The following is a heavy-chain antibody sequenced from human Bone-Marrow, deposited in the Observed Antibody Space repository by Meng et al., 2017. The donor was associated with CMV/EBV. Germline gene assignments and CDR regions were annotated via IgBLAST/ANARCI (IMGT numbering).Heavy chain of an antibody. CDR3: AKDRLAAATIDY. J-gene: IGHJ4*02. D-gene: IGHD6-13*01. CDR2: IRYDGSNK. Sequence: GESLKISCAASGFTFSSYGMHWVRQAPGKGLEWVAFIRYDGSNKYYADSVKGRFTISRDNSKNTLYLQMNSLRAEDTAVYYCAKDRLAAATIDYCGQGTLVTASS. CDR1: GFTFSSYG. V-gene: IGHV3-30*02.